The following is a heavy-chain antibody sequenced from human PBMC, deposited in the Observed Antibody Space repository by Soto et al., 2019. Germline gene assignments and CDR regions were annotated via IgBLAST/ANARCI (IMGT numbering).Heavy chain of an antibody. CDR2: INPSGGST. V-gene: IGHV1-46*01. J-gene: IGHJ6*02. CDR1: GYTFTSYY. D-gene: IGHD1-26*01. Sequence: ASVKVSCKASGYTFTSYYMHWVRQAPGQGLEWMGIINPSGGSTSYAQKFQGRATMTRDTSTSTVYMELSSLRSEDTAVYYCARDHPPQTPRLAELPDGMDVWGQGTTVTVSS. CDR3: ARDHPPQTPRLAELPDGMDV.